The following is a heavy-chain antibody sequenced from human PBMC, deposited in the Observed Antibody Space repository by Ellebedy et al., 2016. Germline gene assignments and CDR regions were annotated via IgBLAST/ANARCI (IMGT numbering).Heavy chain of an antibody. V-gene: IGHV3-11*01. CDR3: TTDLCSGGSCQPGY. CDR2: ISSSGSTI. D-gene: IGHD2-15*01. J-gene: IGHJ4*02. Sequence: GESLKISXAASGFTFSDYYMGWIRQAPGKGLEWVSYISSSGSTIYYADSVKGRFTISRDNAKNSLYLQMNSLKTEDTAVYYCTTDLCSGGSCQPGYWGQGTLVTVSS. CDR1: GFTFSDYY.